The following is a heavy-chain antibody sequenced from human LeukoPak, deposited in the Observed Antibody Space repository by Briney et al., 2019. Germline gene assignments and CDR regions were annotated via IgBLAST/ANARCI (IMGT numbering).Heavy chain of an antibody. V-gene: IGHV3-30*02. CDR1: GFTFSSYG. CDR3: AKGHGSSWAFFDY. CDR2: IRYDGSNK. J-gene: IGHJ4*02. Sequence: GGSLRLSCAASGFTFSSYGIHWVRQAPGKGLEWVAFIRYDGSNKYYTDSVKGRFTISRDNSQNTLYLQMNSLRVEDTAVYYCAKGHGSSWAFFDYWGQGTLVTVSS. D-gene: IGHD6-13*01.